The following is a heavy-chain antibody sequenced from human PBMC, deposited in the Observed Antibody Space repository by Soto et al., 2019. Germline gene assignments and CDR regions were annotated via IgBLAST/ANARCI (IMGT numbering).Heavy chain of an antibody. CDR3: AHTFRDNNEYYFAQ. Sequence: QITLKESGPTLVKPTQTLTLTCTFSGFSLSTSGVGVGWIRQPPGKALEWLALIYWDDDKRYTPSLRPRLTITADTSKNQVVFTMIRMDPVDTATYYCAHTFRDNNEYYFAQWGQGTLVTVSS. CDR1: GFSLSTSGVG. J-gene: IGHJ4*02. CDR2: IYWDDDK. V-gene: IGHV2-5*02. D-gene: IGHD1-1*01.